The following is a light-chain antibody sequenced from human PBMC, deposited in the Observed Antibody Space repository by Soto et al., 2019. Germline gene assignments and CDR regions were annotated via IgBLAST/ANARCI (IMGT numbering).Light chain of an antibody. Sequence: DIQMTQSPSTLSASVGDRVTITCRASQSISSWLAWYQQKPGKAPKLLIYKASTLKSGVPSRFSGGGSGTEFTLTISSLQPDDFATYYCQQYSSYWTFGQGTKV. CDR3: QQYSSYWT. J-gene: IGKJ1*01. V-gene: IGKV1-5*03. CDR1: QSISSW. CDR2: KAS.